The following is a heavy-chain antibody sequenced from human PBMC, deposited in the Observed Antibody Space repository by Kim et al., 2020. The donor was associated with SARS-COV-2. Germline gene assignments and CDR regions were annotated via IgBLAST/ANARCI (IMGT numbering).Heavy chain of an antibody. Sequence: GGSLRLSCAASGFTFSNAWMSWVRQAPGKGLEWVGRIKSKTDGGTTDYAAPVKGRFTISRDDSKNTLYLQMNSLKTEDTAVYYCTTDSRISYYGSERYYYYGMDVWGQGTTVTVSS. CDR3: TTDSRISYYGSERYYYYGMDV. J-gene: IGHJ6*02. CDR1: GFTFSNAW. CDR2: IKSKTDGGTT. V-gene: IGHV3-15*01. D-gene: IGHD3-10*01.